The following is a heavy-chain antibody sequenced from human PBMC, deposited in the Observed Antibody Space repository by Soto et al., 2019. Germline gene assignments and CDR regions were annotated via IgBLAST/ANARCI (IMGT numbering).Heavy chain of an antibody. V-gene: IGHV3-23*01. D-gene: IGHD2-2*01. J-gene: IGHJ5*02. CDR3: AKHAEYQLVSWFDP. CDR1: GFSFSTHA. CDR2: ISAGGGNT. Sequence: GGSLRLSCAVSGFSFSTHAMSWVRQAPGKGLEWVSGISAGGGNTYYADSVRGRFTISRDNSKDTLYLQITSLRAEDTAFYYCAKHAEYQLVSWFDPWGQGTLVTVSS.